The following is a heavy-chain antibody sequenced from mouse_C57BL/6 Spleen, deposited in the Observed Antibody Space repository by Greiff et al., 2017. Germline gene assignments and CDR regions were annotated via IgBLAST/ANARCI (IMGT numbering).Heavy chain of an antibody. D-gene: IGHD1-1*01. CDR2: IRSKSNNYAT. CDR1: GFSFNTYA. CDR3: VRDFGSPFTGYFDV. J-gene: IGHJ1*03. Sequence: EVMLVESGGGLVQPKGSLKLSCAASGFSFNTYAMNWVRQAPGKGLEWVARIRSKSNNYATYYADSVKDRFTISRDDSESMLYLQMNNLKTEDTAMDYCVRDFGSPFTGYFDVWGTGTTVTVSS. V-gene: IGHV10-1*01.